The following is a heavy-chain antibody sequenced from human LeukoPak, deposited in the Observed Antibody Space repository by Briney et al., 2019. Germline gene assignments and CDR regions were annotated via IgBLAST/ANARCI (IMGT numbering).Heavy chain of an antibody. V-gene: IGHV3-7*01. D-gene: IGHD6-13*01. CDR3: ASSPAYSSSWYAIDN. CDR2: IKQDGSEK. CDR1: GFSFSSYW. J-gene: IGHJ4*02. Sequence: GGSLRLSCAASGFSFSSYWMSWVRQAPGKGLEWVANIKQDGSEKYYVDSVKGRFTISRDNAKNSLYLQMNSLSAGDTAVYYCASSPAYSSSWYAIDNWGQGILVTVSS.